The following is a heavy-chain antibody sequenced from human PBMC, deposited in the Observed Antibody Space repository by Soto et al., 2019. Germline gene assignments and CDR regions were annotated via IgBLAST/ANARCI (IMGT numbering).Heavy chain of an antibody. V-gene: IGHV4-31*02. D-gene: IGHD3-10*01. CDR2: IYHSGSS. Sequence: WTWIRQRPGKGLEWIGYIYHSGSSYYNPSLRSRATISVDTSTNQFSLNLTSVTAADTAVYFCARGKRDSTTYYYEVFDYWGQGTLVTVSS. CDR3: ARGKRDSTTYYYEVFDY. J-gene: IGHJ4*02.